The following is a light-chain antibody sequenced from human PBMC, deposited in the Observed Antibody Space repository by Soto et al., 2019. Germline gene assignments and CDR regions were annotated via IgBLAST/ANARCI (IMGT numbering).Light chain of an antibody. CDR1: ESVRTN. J-gene: IGKJ5*01. CDR2: GAS. CDR3: QQYNSWPPSIT. V-gene: IGKV3-15*01. Sequence: ERVMTQSPATLSVSPGERATLSCRASESVRTNLAWYQQRPGQSPRLLIYGASTRAAGVPARFSGSGSGTEFTLTISSLQSEDFAVYYWQQYNSWPPSITFGQGTRLEIK.